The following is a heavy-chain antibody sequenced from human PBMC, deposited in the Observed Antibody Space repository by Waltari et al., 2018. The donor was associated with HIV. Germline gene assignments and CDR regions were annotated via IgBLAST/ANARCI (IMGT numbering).Heavy chain of an antibody. D-gene: IGHD3-10*01. V-gene: IGHV3-23*01. J-gene: IGHJ4*02. CDR2: KSRSGGDT. CDR1: GFTFSSYA. CDR3: AKVGLSGRWLLRRPFYFDY. Sequence: LLESGGNLVQPGGSLTLSCAASGFTFSSYAMTWVRQAPGEGLELGSGKSRSGGDTLFADSVKGRFTISRDASTVYLSMNRLTAEDTAVYYCAKVGLSGRWLLRRPFYFDYWGQGILVTVSS.